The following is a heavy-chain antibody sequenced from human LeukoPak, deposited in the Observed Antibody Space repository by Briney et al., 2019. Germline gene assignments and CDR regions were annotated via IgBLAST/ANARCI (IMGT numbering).Heavy chain of an antibody. CDR2: INPSGGST. Sequence: ASVKVSCKASGYTFTSYGISWVRQAPGQGLEGMGIINPSGGSTSYAQKFQGRVTMTRDTSTSTVYMELSSLRSEDTAVYYCARDWPETDITMVRGVTNPDYWGQGTLVTVSS. V-gene: IGHV1-46*01. CDR3: ARDWPETDITMVRGVTNPDY. J-gene: IGHJ4*02. CDR1: GYTFTSYG. D-gene: IGHD3-10*01.